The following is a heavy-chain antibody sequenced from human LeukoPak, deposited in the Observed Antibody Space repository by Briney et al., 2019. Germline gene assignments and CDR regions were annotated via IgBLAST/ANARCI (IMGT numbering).Heavy chain of an antibody. J-gene: IGHJ6*02. CDR2: FIPIFGTA. V-gene: IGHV1-69*13. Sequence: ASVKVSCKASGGTFSSYAISWVRQAPGQGLEWMGGFIPIFGTANYAQKFQGKVTITADESTSTAYMELSSLRSEDTAVYYCASPVGATPYYYYGMDVWGQGTTVTVSS. CDR1: GGTFSSYA. D-gene: IGHD1-26*01. CDR3: ASPVGATPYYYYGMDV.